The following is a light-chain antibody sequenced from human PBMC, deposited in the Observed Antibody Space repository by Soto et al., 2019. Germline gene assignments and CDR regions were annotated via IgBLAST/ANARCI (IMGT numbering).Light chain of an antibody. V-gene: IGKV3-11*01. J-gene: IGKJ1*01. CDR3: ADRSHWPSDGT. CDR1: QSVSSY. CDR2: DAS. Sequence: EIVLTQSPATLSLSPGERATLSCRASQSVSSYLAWYQQKPGQAPRLLIYDASNRATGIPARFSGSGSGTGFTLTITGLESEDFAVYYCADRSHWPSDGTFGRGTKVDIK.